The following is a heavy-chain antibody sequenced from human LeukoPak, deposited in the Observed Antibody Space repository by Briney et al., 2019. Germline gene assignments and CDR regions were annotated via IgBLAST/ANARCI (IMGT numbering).Heavy chain of an antibody. CDR2: ISSSGSTI. D-gene: IGHD6-6*01. V-gene: IGHV3-48*02. CDR3: AREHSSSSGSVSDF. J-gene: IGHJ4*02. Sequence: GGSLRLSCTASGFTFSSYNMNWVRQAPGKGLEWVSYISSSGSTIYYADSVKGRFTISRDNAKNSLYVQMNSLRDEDTAVYYCAREHSSSSGSVSDFWGQGTLVTVSS. CDR1: GFTFSSYN.